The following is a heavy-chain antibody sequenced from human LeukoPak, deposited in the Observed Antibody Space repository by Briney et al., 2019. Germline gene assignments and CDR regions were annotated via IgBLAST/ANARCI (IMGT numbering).Heavy chain of an antibody. D-gene: IGHD4-23*01. CDR1: GYTFTGYY. J-gene: IGHJ4*02. CDR3: ARDQWGKMTTVVTGLPD. V-gene: IGHV1-2*02. CDR2: INPNSGGT. Sequence: GASVKVSCKASGYTFTGYYMHWVRQAPGQGLEWMGWINPNSGGTNYAQKFQGRVTMTRDTSISTAYMELSRLRSDDTAVYYCARDQWGKMTTVVTGLPDWGQGTLVTVSS.